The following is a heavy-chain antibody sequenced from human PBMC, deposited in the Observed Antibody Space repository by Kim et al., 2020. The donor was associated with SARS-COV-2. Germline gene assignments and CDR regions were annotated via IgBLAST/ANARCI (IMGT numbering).Heavy chain of an antibody. Sequence: GGSLRLSCAASGFTFSSYAMHWVRQAPGKGLEWVAVISYDGSNKYYADSVKGRFTISRDNSKNTLYLQMNSLRAEDTAVYYCARDGPKTGSGSYSHYYYGMDVWGQGATVTVSS. CDR2: ISYDGSNK. CDR3: ARDGPKTGSGSYSHYYYGMDV. D-gene: IGHD3-10*01. CDR1: GFTFSSYA. J-gene: IGHJ6*02. V-gene: IGHV3-30*04.